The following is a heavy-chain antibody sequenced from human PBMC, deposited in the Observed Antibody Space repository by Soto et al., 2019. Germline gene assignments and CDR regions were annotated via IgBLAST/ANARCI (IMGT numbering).Heavy chain of an antibody. V-gene: IGHV1-18*01. CDR1: GYTFTSYG. J-gene: IGHJ4*02. CDR3: ARVSRGWRSLTFFHFDY. D-gene: IGHD3-3*02. Sequence: QVQLVQSGAEVKKPGASVKVSCKASGYTFTSYGISWVRQAPGQGLEWMGWISAYNGNTNYAQKLQGRVTMPTDTSTSTAYMELRSLRSDDTAVYYCARVSRGWRSLTFFHFDYWGQGTLVTVSS. CDR2: ISAYNGNT.